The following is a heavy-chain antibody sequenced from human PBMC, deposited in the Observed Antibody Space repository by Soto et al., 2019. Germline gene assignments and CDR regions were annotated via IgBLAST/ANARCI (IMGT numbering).Heavy chain of an antibody. CDR1: GGTFSSYA. CDR3: ARGGYRSSSGYYYGMDV. J-gene: IGHJ6*02. Sequence: QVQLVQSGAEVKKPGSSVKVSCKASGGTFSSYAISWVRQAPGQGLEWMGGIIPIFGTANYAQKFQGRVTITADESTSTAYMELSSLRSEDTAVYYCARGGYRSSSGYYYGMDVWGQGTTVTVSS. D-gene: IGHD6-6*01. CDR2: IIPIFGTA. V-gene: IGHV1-69*01.